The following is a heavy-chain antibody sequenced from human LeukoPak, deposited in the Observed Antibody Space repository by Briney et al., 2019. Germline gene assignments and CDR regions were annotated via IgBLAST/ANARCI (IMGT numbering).Heavy chain of an antibody. CDR2: IRYDGSNK. CDR1: GFTFSSYG. J-gene: IGHJ4*02. Sequence: GGCLRLSCAASGFTFSSYGMHWVRLAPGKGLEWVAFIRYDGSNKYYADSVKGRFTISRDNSKNTLYLQMNSLGAEDTAVYYCAKDGSGTFDYWGQGTLVTVSS. D-gene: IGHD3-10*01. V-gene: IGHV3-30*02. CDR3: AKDGSGTFDY.